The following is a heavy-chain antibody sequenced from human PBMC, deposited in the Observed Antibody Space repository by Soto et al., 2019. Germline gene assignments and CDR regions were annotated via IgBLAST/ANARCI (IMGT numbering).Heavy chain of an antibody. D-gene: IGHD3-9*01. CDR2: IYYSGST. CDR1: GGSVSSGSYY. Sequence: SETLSLTCTVSGGSVSSGSYYWSWIRQPPGKGLEWIGYIYYSGSTNYNPSLKSQVTISVDTSKNQFSLKLSSVTAADTAVYYCARDFILTGYYDGGYYYYGMDVWGQGTTVTVSS. J-gene: IGHJ6*02. CDR3: ARDFILTGYYDGGYYYYGMDV. V-gene: IGHV4-61*01.